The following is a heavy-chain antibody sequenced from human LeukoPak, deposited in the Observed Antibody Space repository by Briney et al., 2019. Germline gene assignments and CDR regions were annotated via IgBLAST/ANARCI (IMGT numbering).Heavy chain of an antibody. D-gene: IGHD3-10*01. CDR2: MNPNSGNT. Sequence: ASVKVSCKASGYTFTSYDINWVRQATGQGLEWMGWMNPNSGNTGYAQKFQGRVTMTRNTSISTAYMELSSLRAEDTAVYYCARYGSGSYYPYYYGMDVWGQGTTVTVSS. CDR3: ARYGSGSYYPYYYGMDV. CDR1: GYTFTSYD. J-gene: IGHJ6*02. V-gene: IGHV1-8*01.